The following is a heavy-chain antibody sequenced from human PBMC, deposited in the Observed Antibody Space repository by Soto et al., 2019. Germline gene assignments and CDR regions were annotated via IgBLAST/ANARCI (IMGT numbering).Heavy chain of an antibody. CDR2: ITTDESDT. J-gene: IGHJ4*02. CDR3: ARLFPGAVAGLDY. CDR1: GFTFSSYW. Sequence: GGSLRLSCAASGFTFSSYWMHWVRQAPGKGLVWVSRITTDESDTSYADFVKGRFSISRDNAKNTLYLQMSSLRVEDTAVYYCARLFPGAVAGLDYWGPGTLVTVS. V-gene: IGHV3-74*03. D-gene: IGHD6-19*01.